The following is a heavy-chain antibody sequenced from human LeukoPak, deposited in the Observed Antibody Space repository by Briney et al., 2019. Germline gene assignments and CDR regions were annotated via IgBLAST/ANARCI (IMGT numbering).Heavy chain of an antibody. CDR1: GFTFSSYS. Sequence: GGSLRPSCAASGFTFSSYSMNWVRQAPGEGLEWVSSISSSSSYIYYADSVKGRFTISRDNAKNSLYLQMNSLRAEDTAVYYCARVGLGDRYFEYHNEYWGQGTPVTVSS. CDR3: ARVGLGDRYFEYHNEY. V-gene: IGHV3-21*01. D-gene: IGHD3-9*01. J-gene: IGHJ4*02. CDR2: ISSSSSYI.